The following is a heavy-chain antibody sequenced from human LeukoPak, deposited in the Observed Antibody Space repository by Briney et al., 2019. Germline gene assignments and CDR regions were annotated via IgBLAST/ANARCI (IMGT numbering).Heavy chain of an antibody. D-gene: IGHD2/OR15-2a*01. CDR2: ISGNGGST. CDR1: GFTFSSYA. V-gene: IGHV3-23*01. J-gene: IGHJ4*02. CDR3: ATHAAQYSTFDY. Sequence: GGSLRLSCAASGFTFSSYAMSWVRQAPGKGLEWVSAISGNGGSTYYADSVKGRFTISRDNSKNTLYLQMNSLRAEDTAVYYCATHAAQYSTFDYWGQGTLVTVSS.